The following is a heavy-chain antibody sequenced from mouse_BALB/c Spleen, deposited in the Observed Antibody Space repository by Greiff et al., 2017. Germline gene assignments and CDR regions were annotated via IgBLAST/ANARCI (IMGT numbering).Heavy chain of an antibody. CDR3: ARATGTPYYYAMDD. D-gene: IGHD4-1*02. Sequence: EVHLVESGGGLVQPGGSRKLSCAASGFTFSSFGMHWVRQAPEKGLEWVAYISSGSSTIYYADTVKGRFTISRDNPKNTLFLQMTSLRSEDTAMYYCARATGTPYYYAMDDWGQGTSVTVSS. V-gene: IGHV5-17*02. CDR1: GFTFSSFG. CDR2: ISSGSSTI. J-gene: IGHJ4*01.